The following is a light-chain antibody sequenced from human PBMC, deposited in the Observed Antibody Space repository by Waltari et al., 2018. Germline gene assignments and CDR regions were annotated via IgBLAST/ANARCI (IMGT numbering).Light chain of an antibody. Sequence: AIRLTHSPSSIAASTGDRTTITCRASQGVGSYLAWYQQKSGRAPKLLLYASSSLEAEVPSRFGGSGSGTDFTLTISCLQSEDFASYFCQQYYAYPVTFGQGTRV. CDR1: QGVGSY. V-gene: IGKV1-8*01. CDR2: ASS. CDR3: QQYYAYPVT. J-gene: IGKJ1*01.